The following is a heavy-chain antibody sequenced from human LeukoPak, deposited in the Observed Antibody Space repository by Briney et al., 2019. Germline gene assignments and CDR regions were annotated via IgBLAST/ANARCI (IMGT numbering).Heavy chain of an antibody. CDR2: IRYDGSNK. J-gene: IGHJ4*02. D-gene: IGHD6-6*01. CDR3: AKDQYSSSYYFDY. V-gene: IGHV3-30*02. CDR1: GFTFSSYG. Sequence: PGGSLRLSCAASGFTFSSYGMHWVRQAPGKGLEWVAFIRYDGSNKYYTDSVKGRFTISRDNSKNTLYLQMNSLRAEDTAVYYCAKDQYSSSYYFDYWGQGTLVTVSS.